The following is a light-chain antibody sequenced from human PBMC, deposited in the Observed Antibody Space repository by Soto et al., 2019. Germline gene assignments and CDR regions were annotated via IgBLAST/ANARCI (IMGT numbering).Light chain of an antibody. J-gene: IGKJ4*01. CDR3: KQRNDWPLS. V-gene: IGKV3-11*01. CDR2: DSS. Sequence: EIVLTQSPATLSLSPGEIATLSCRASQSVGSSLTWYQQKPGQAPRLLINDSSNRATGIPARFSGSGSGTDFTLPISSLEPEDFAVYYCKQRNDWPLSVGGGTKVEIK. CDR1: QSVGSS.